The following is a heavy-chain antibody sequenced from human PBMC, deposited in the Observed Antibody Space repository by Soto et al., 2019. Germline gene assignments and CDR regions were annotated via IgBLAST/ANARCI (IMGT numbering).Heavy chain of an antibody. J-gene: IGHJ6*02. CDR2: IIPIFGTA. V-gene: IGHV1-69*13. CDR3: ARGSVAGVAATWFPPRKKEDPYYYYYGMDV. D-gene: IGHD2-15*01. Sequence: GASVKVSCKASGGTFSSYAISWVRQAPGQGLEWMGGIIPIFGTANYAQKFQGRVTITADESTSTAYMELSSLRSEDTAVYYCARGSVAGVAATWFPPRKKEDPYYYYYGMDVWGQGTTVTVSS. CDR1: GGTFSSYA.